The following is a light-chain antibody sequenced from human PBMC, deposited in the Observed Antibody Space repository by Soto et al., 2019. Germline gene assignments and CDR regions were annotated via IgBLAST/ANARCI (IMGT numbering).Light chain of an antibody. Sequence: EIVLTQSPGTLSLSPGERATLSCRASQSVSSSYLAWYQQKPGQAPRLLIYGTSSRATGIPDRFSGSGSGTDFTLTISRLEPEDFAVYFCQRYGGSPLVTFGQGPRLEIK. J-gene: IGKJ5*01. CDR1: QSVSSSY. CDR3: QRYGGSPLVT. V-gene: IGKV3-20*01. CDR2: GTS.